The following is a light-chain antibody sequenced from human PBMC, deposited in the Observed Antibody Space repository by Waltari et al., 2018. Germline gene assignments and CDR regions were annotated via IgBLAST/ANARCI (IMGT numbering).Light chain of an antibody. J-gene: IGKJ1*01. CDR2: DAS. CDR3: QKYVSLPAT. V-gene: IGKV3-20*01. CDR1: QSVGKY. Sequence: LSCRASQSVGKYLAWYQQKPGQAPRLLIYDASTRATGIPDRFSGSGSGTDFSLTISRLEPEDFAVYYCQKYVSLPATFGQGTNVEIK.